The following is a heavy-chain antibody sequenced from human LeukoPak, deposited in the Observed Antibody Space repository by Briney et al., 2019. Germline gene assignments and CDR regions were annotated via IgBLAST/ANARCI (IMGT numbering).Heavy chain of an antibody. CDR2: ISNVGDNT. CDR1: GFAFTNYA. J-gene: IGHJ5*02. V-gene: IGHV3-23*01. D-gene: IGHD5-18*01. CDR3: AKQLYSYGYRWFDT. Sequence: GSLRLSCAASGFAFTNYAMRWVRQAPGKGLEWVSSISNVGDNTQHADSVKGRFTISRDNSKNTLYLQMNSLSAADTAVYYCAKQLYSYGYRWFDTWSQGTLVTVSS.